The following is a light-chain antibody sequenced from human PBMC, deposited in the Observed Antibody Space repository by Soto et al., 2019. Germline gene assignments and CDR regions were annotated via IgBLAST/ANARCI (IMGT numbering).Light chain of an antibody. J-gene: IGLJ2*01. CDR2: GNS. CDR1: SSNIGAGYD. V-gene: IGLV1-40*01. Sequence: QAVVTQPPSVSGAPGQRVTISCTGSSSNIGAGYDVHWYQQLPGTAPKLLIYGNSNRPSGVPDRFSGSKSGTSASLAITGLQADDEADYYCQSYDSSLVFGGGTKLTVL. CDR3: QSYDSSLV.